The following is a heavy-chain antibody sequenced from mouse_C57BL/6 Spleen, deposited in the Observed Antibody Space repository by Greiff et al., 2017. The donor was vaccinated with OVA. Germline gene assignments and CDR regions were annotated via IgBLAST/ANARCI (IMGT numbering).Heavy chain of an antibody. CDR3: ARSAVAAYFDY. D-gene: IGHD1-1*01. CDR2: IYPGSGNT. CDR1: GHTFTDYY. V-gene: IGHV1-76*01. Sequence: VQLQQSGAELVRPGASVKLSCKASGHTFTDYYINWVKQRPGQGLEWIARIYPGSGNTYYNEKFKGKATLTAEKSSSTAYMQLSSLTSEDSAVYFCARSAVAAYFDYWGQGTTLTVSS. J-gene: IGHJ2*01.